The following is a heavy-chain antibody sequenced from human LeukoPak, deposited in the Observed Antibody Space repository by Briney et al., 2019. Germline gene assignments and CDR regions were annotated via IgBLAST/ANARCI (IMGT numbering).Heavy chain of an antibody. V-gene: IGHV1-46*01. CDR3: ARGSNYYDSSGYPESFDY. Sequence: ASVKVSCKASGYTFTSYYMHWVRQAPGQGLEWMGIINPSGGSTSYAQKFQGRVTITRDTSTSTVYMELSSLRSEDTAVYYCARGSNYYDSSGYPESFDYWGQGTLVTVSS. D-gene: IGHD3-22*01. J-gene: IGHJ4*02. CDR1: GYTFTSYY. CDR2: INPSGGST.